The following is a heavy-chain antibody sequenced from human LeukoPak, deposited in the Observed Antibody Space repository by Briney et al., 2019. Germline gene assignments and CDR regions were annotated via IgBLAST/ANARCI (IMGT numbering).Heavy chain of an antibody. V-gene: IGHV3-48*03. CDR1: GYTFSSYE. J-gene: IGHJ4*02. CDR3: ARDNYDFWSGYYLSMTS. Sequence: GGSLRLSCAASGYTFSSYEMNWVRQAPGKGLEWVSYISSSGSTIYYADSVKGRFTISRDNAKNTLYLQMNSLRAEDTAVYYCARDNYDFWSGYYLSMTSWGQGTLVTVSS. CDR2: ISSSGSTI. D-gene: IGHD3-3*01.